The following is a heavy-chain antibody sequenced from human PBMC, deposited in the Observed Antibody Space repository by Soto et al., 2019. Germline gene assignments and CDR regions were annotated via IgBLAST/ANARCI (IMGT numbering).Heavy chain of an antibody. Sequence: QVQLVQSGAEVKKPGSSVKVSCKASGGIFSTYAISWLRQAPGQGLEWMGDIIPIFGTPNYAQRFQGRVTITADESTTTSYMELSRLKYEDTAVYYCARDRDDYGSGNYYNRIDFWGQGTLVTVSS. CDR1: GGIFSTYA. J-gene: IGHJ4*02. CDR2: IIPIFGTP. V-gene: IGHV1-69*01. D-gene: IGHD3-10*01. CDR3: ARDRDDYGSGNYYNRIDF.